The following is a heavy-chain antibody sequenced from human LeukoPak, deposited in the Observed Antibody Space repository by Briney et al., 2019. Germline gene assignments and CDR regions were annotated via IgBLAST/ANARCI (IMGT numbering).Heavy chain of an antibody. CDR2: ISGSGGST. V-gene: IGHV3-23*01. J-gene: IGHJ6*03. CDR3: AKDLIRGSYYYYMDV. Sequence: PGGSLRLSCAASGFTFSSYAMSWVRQAPGKGLEWVSAISGSGGSTYYADSVKGRFTISRDNSKNTLYPQMNSLRAEDTAVYYCAKDLIRGSYYYYMDVWGKGTTVTVSS. D-gene: IGHD3-16*01. CDR1: GFTFSSYA.